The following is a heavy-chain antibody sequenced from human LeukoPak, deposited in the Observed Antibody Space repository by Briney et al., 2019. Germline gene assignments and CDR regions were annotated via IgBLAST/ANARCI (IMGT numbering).Heavy chain of an antibody. Sequence: SETLSLTCTVSGGPIYSYYWSWIRQSAEKGLEWIGRLYPGVSTDYNPSLKSRVTMSVDTSKNQFALKLSAVTAADTAVYYCARMKFYDSTGYFPGHYMDVWGKGTTVSVSS. CDR1: GGPIYSYY. D-gene: IGHD3-22*01. CDR2: LYPGVST. J-gene: IGHJ6*03. CDR3: ARMKFYDSTGYFPGHYMDV. V-gene: IGHV4-4*07.